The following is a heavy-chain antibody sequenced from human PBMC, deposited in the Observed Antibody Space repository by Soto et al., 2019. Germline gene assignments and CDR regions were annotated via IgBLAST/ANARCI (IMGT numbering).Heavy chain of an antibody. CDR1: GGSVSDYY. CDR2: ILYSGST. V-gene: IGHV4-59*02. D-gene: IGHD2-15*01. CDR3: ARAARHTILIDY. Sequence: PSETLSLTCTVSGGSVSDYYWSWIRQPPGKGLEWIGYILYSGSTNYNPSLRSRVTISVDTSKNQFSLKLTSVTAADTAVYYCARAARHTILIDYWGQGTLVTVSS. J-gene: IGHJ4*02.